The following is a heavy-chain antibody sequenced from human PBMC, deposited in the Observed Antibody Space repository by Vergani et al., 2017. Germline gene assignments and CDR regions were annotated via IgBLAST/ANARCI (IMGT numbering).Heavy chain of an antibody. CDR3: ARELEIYYYYGMDV. V-gene: IGHV4-59*11. J-gene: IGHJ6*02. CDR1: GGSISSHY. D-gene: IGHD5-24*01. CDR2: IYYSGST. Sequence: QVQLQESGPGLVKPSETLSLTCTVSGGSISSHYWSWIRQPTGKGLEWVGDIYYSGSTNYNPSLKSRVTISVDQSKNQFSLKLSSVTAADTAVYDCARELEIYYYYGMDVWGQGTTVTVSS.